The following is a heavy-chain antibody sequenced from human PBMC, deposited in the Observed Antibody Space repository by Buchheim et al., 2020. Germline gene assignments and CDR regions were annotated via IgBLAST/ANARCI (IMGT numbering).Heavy chain of an antibody. CDR1: GDSVSGGAYY. CDR3: ARLLIDYGDYYFDS. D-gene: IGHD4-17*01. CDR2: VHYSGST. J-gene: IGHJ4*01. Sequence: QVQLQESGPGLVKPSQTLSLTCTVSGDSVSGGAYYWTWIRQHPGQGLEWIGYVHYSGSTYYNPSPKIRVALSIDTSKNQFSLRLNSMTAADTAVYFCARLLIDYGDYYFDSWGHGTL. V-gene: IGHV4-31*03.